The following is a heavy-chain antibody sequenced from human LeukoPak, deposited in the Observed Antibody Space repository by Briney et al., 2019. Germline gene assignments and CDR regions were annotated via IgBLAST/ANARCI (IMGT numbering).Heavy chain of an antibody. CDR1: GFTVVTNY. Sequence: PGGSLRLSCAASGFTVVTNYMSWVRQAPGKGLEWVSVTYAGGATYYSDSVRGRFTISRDNSKNTLYLQMNSLRAEDTAVYYCARDLNWGQGTLVTVSS. V-gene: IGHV3-66*01. CDR3: ARDLN. J-gene: IGHJ4*02. CDR2: TYAGGAT.